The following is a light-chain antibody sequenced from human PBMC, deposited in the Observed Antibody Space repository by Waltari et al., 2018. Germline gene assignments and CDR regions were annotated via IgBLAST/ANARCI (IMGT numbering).Light chain of an antibody. CDR3: QQYDGEVVT. CDR2: GTS. Sequence: EIVLKQSPGTLSLSPGERATLSCRASQSVTSISLTWYQQKIGQAHRLLIYGTSSRATGIPDRFSGSGSETDFTLTSSRLEPEDFAVYDCQQYDGEVVTFGGGTKVEI. CDR1: QSVTSIS. V-gene: IGKV3-20*01. J-gene: IGKJ4*01.